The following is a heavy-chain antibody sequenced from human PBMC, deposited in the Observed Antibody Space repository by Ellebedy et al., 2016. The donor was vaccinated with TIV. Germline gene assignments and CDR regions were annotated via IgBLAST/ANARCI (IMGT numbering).Heavy chain of an antibody. CDR2: ISSSNSYI. J-gene: IGHJ6*02. V-gene: IGHV3-11*06. D-gene: IGHD6-19*01. CDR1: GFTFSDYY. Sequence: GESLKISCAASGFTFSDYYMSWIRQAPGKGLEWVSSISSSNSYINYADSVKGRFTISRDNANSSLFLEMNSLRAEDTAVYYCARGVGSGWYRHYYGMDVWGQGTTVTVSS. CDR3: ARGVGSGWYRHYYGMDV.